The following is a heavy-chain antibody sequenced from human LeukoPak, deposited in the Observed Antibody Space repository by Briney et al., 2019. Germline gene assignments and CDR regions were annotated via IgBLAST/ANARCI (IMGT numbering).Heavy chain of an antibody. Sequence: GRSLRLSCAASGFTFSSYAMHWVRQAPCKGLEWVAVISYDGSNKYYADSVKGRFTISRDNSKNTLYLQMNSLRAEDTAVYYCARDGNALWSGFYTLYYYYGMDVWGQGTTVTVSS. V-gene: IGHV3-30-3*01. J-gene: IGHJ6*02. D-gene: IGHD3-3*01. CDR1: GFTFSSYA. CDR3: ARDGNALWSGFYTLYYYYGMDV. CDR2: ISYDGSNK.